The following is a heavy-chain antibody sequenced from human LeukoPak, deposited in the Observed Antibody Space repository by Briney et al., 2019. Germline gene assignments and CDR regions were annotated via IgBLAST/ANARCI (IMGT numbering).Heavy chain of an antibody. CDR1: GFTFSRDW. D-gene: IGHD5/OR15-5a*01. Sequence: PGGSLRLSCAASGFTFSRDWMHWVRQAPGKGLVWVSRISDDGSITTYADSVQGRFTISRDNAKSTVFLQMNSLRVEATAVYFCARRYSQYNVYDRHFDFWGQGILVTVSS. CDR2: ISDDGSIT. V-gene: IGHV3-74*03. J-gene: IGHJ4*02. CDR3: ARRYSQYNVYDRHFDF.